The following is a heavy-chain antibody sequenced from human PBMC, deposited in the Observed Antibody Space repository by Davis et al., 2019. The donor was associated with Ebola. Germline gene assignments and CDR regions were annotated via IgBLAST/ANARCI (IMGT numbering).Heavy chain of an antibody. Sequence: ASVKVSCKASGYTFTSYGISWVRQAPGQGLEWMGWISAYNGNTNYAQKLQGRVTMTTDTSTSTAYMELSSLRSEDTAVYYCARSLRKRNIVVVVYYYGMDVWGQGTTVTVSS. D-gene: IGHD2-15*01. CDR3: ARSLRKRNIVVVVYYYGMDV. J-gene: IGHJ6*02. CDR2: ISAYNGNT. CDR1: GYTFTSYG. V-gene: IGHV1-18*01.